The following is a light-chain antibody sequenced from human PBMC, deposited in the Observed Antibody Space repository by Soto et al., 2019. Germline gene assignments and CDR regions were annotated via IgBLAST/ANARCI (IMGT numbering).Light chain of an antibody. J-gene: IGKJ1*01. Sequence: AIRMTQSPSSFSASTGDRVTITCRASQGISSYLAWYQQKPGKAPKLLIYAASTLQSGVPSRFSGSGSGTDFTLTIRCLQSEDFATYYCQQYYSYPWTFGQGTKVEIK. CDR1: QGISSY. CDR3: QQYYSYPWT. CDR2: AAS. V-gene: IGKV1-8*01.